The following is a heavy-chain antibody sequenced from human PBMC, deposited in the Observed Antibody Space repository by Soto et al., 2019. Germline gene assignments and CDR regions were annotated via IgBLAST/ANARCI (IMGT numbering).Heavy chain of an antibody. CDR2: IWYDGTNI. CDR1: GFTFSSGG. J-gene: IGHJ5*02. D-gene: IGHD3-16*02. CDR3: AREFELRLGELSLTWLDH. V-gene: IGHV3-33*01. Sequence: QVQLVESGGGVVQPGRSLRLSCAASGFTFSSGGMHWVRQAPGKGLEWLAVIWYDGTNIYYAESVKGRFTISRDNSKNTLYLQMNSLRAEDTAVYYCAREFELRLGELSLTWLDHWGQGTLVTVSS.